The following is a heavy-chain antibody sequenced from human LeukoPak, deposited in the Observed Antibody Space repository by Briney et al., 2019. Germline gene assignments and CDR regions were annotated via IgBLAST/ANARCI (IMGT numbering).Heavy chain of an antibody. D-gene: IGHD4-17*01. V-gene: IGHV1-18*01. Sequence: ASVKDSCMATVYIFTWYGINWLGQAPGQGLEWMAWISAYNGKINYAQRFQGRVTMTTDTSTSTAYMELRSLRSDETAVYYCARDGLDFGDYVNFDYWGERNLVTVSS. J-gene: IGHJ4*02. CDR2: ISAYNGKI. CDR3: ARDGLDFGDYVNFDY. CDR1: VYIFTWYG.